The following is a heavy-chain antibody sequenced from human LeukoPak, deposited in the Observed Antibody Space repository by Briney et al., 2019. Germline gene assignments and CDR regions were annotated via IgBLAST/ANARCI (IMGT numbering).Heavy chain of an antibody. D-gene: IGHD3-16*02. V-gene: IGHV3-23*01. CDR1: GFTFSSYA. Sequence: AGGSLRLSCAASGFTFSSYAMSWVRQAPGKGLEWVSAISGSGGSTYYADSVKGRFTISRDNSKNTLYLQMNSLRAEDTAVYYCARDTREMYDYVWGSYRYTEDAFDIWGQGTMVTVSS. CDR2: ISGSGGST. CDR3: ARDTREMYDYVWGSYRYTEDAFDI. J-gene: IGHJ3*02.